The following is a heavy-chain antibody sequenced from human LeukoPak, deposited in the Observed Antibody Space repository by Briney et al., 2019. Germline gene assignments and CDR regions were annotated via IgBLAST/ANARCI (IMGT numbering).Heavy chain of an antibody. V-gene: IGHV3-11*04. CDR2: ISSSGSTI. CDR1: GFTFSDYY. J-gene: IGHJ6*03. CDR3: ARCGYSYGDYYYYMDV. Sequence: GGSLRLSCAASGFTFSDYYMSWIRQAPGKGLEWVSYISSSGSTIYYADSVKGRFTISRDNAKNSLYLQMNSLRAEDTAVYYCARCGYSYGDYYYYMDVWGKGTTVTVSS. D-gene: IGHD5-18*01.